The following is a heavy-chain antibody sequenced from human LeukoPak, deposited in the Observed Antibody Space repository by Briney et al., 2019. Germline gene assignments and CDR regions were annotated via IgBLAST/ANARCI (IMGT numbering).Heavy chain of an antibody. D-gene: IGHD3-16*01. Sequence: PGGSLRLSCAASGFTFSTYGMTWVPQAPGKGLEWVSTINRRYCNTYCVDSVQGRFTISRDNSKNTLLLQMNILRAEDTAVYYCARRSDYGLNGNYFDYWGQGTPVTVSS. CDR3: ARRSDYGLNGNYFDY. CDR1: GFTFSTYG. V-gene: IGHV3-23*01. CDR2: INRRYCNT. J-gene: IGHJ4*02.